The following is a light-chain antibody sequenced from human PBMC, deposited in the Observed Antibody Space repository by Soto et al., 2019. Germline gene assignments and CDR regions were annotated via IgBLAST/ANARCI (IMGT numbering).Light chain of an antibody. CDR3: QQSHSTPT. CDR1: QTISID. CDR2: ATS. Sequence: DIQMTQSPSSLSASVGDRVTITFRASQTISIDLNWYQQKPGKVPTLLISATSTLQSGVPSRFVGSGSGTDFTLTISSLQPEDFATYYCQQSHSTPTFGGGTKVDIK. V-gene: IGKV1-39*01. J-gene: IGKJ4*01.